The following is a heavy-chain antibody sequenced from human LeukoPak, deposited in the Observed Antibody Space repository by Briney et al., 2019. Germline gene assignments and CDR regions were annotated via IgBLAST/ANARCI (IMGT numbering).Heavy chain of an antibody. Sequence: PGGSLRLSCAASGFTFSSYSMNWVRQAPGKGLEWVSSISSSSYIYYADSVKGRFTISRDNAKNSLYLQMNSLRAEDTAVYYCARAGDDYDFWSGYYSGYFDYWGQGTLVTVSS. CDR1: GFTFSSYS. J-gene: IGHJ4*02. CDR2: ISSSSYI. CDR3: ARAGDDYDFWSGYYSGYFDY. D-gene: IGHD3-3*01. V-gene: IGHV3-21*01.